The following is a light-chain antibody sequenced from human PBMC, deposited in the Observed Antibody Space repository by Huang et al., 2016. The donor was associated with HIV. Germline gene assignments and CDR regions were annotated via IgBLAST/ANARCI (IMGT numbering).Light chain of an antibody. Sequence: ENVLTQSPGTLPLSPGERATLSCRASQSVRDDYLAWYQQKPGQAPRLLMYGASSRAPGIPDRFRGSGSGTEFTLTISRLEPEEFAVYYCHQYGSSPTFGQGTKVEIK. CDR2: GAS. CDR1: QSVRDDY. V-gene: IGKV3-20*01. J-gene: IGKJ1*01. CDR3: HQYGSSPT.